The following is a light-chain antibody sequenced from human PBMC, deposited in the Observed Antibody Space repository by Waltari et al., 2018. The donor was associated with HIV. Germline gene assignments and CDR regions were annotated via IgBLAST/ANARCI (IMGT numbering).Light chain of an antibody. V-gene: IGKV1-39*01. Sequence: DIQMTQSPSSLSASIGDRVTITCRASQGSSSYLHWYQHKPGRAPSLLIYAASTLQSGVPSRFSGSGSDTYFTLTISNLQPEDFAIYYCQQSYSTSWTFGQGTKVEIK. J-gene: IGKJ1*01. CDR3: QQSYSTSWT. CDR2: AAS. CDR1: QGSSSY.